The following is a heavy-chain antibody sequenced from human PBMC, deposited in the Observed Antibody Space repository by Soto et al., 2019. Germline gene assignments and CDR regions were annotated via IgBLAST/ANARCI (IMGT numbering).Heavy chain of an antibody. D-gene: IGHD2-2*01. V-gene: IGHV1-8*01. J-gene: IGHJ5*02. CDR2: MNPNSGNT. CDR3: ALFMGYCSSTSCYREWFDP. CDR1: GYTFTSYD. Sequence: QVQLVQSGAEVKKPGASVKVSCKASGYTFTSYDINWVRQATGQGLEWMGWMNPNSGNTGYAQKFQGRVTMTRNTSISTAYMELSSLRSEDTAVYYCALFMGYCSSTSCYREWFDPWGQGTLVTVSS.